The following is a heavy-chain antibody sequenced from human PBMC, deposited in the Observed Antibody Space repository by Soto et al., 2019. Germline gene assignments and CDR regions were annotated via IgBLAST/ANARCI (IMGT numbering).Heavy chain of an antibody. CDR3: AREGHSSPRSSFDY. CDR1: GGTFSSYA. V-gene: IGHV1-69*13. D-gene: IGHD6-13*01. CDR2: IIPIFGTA. J-gene: IGHJ4*02. Sequence: SVKVSCKASGGTFSSYAISWVRQAPGQGLEWMGGIIPIFGTANYAQKFQGRVTITADESTSTAYMELSSLRSEDTAVYYCAREGHSSPRSSFDYWGQGTRVTVPS.